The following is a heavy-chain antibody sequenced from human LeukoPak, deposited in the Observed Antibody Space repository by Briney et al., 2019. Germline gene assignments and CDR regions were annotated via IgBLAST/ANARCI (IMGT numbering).Heavy chain of an antibody. J-gene: IGHJ4*02. CDR1: GFTVNTHY. D-gene: IGHD3-10*01. V-gene: IGHV3-66*01. Sequence: GGSRRLSCAASGFTVNTHYMTWVRQAPGKGLEWVSVMYNDGTTYYAAAVKGRFLFSRDNGKNMLFLQMDSLRPADTAVYYCARGVSASGGFDSWGQGTLVTVSS. CDR3: ARGVSASGGFDS. CDR2: MYNDGTT.